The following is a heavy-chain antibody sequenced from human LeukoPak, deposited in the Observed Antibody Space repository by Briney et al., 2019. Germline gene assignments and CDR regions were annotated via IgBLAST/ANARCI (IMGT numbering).Heavy chain of an antibody. CDR2: IIPFFGTA. CDR1: GGTFSTYG. CDR3: ARGGSYSSGWYGSYYYYYMDV. Sequence: GASVKVSCKASGGTFSTYGISWVRQAPGQGLEWMGGIIPFFGTANYARKFQDRVTITADESTRTAYMELSSLRSEDTAVYYCARGGSYSSGWYGSYYYYYMDVWGKGTTVTISS. J-gene: IGHJ6*03. D-gene: IGHD6-19*01. V-gene: IGHV1-69*13.